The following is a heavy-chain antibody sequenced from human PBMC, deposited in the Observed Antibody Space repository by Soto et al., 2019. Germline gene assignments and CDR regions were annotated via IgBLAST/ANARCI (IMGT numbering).Heavy chain of an antibody. CDR3: ACDYRDY. J-gene: IGHJ4*02. CDR2: SRKTADSDTP. V-gene: IGHV3-72*01. CDR1: GFDFSDHH. D-gene: IGHD2-21*01. Sequence: EVQVVESGGGLVQPGGSLRLSCAVSGFDFSDHHMDWVRQAPGQGLEWVGRSRKTADSDTPEYAASVKGRFTISRDESKNSRYLQVNNLETEATIAYYGACDYRDYWGQGTRVTVSS.